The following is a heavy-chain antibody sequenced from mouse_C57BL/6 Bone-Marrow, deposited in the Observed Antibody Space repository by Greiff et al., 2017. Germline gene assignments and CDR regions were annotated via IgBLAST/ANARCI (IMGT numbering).Heavy chain of an antibody. Sequence: EVKLVESGGDLVKPGGSLKLSCAASGFTFSSYGMSWVRQTPDKRLERVATISSGGSYTYYPDSVKGRFTISRDNAKNTLYLQMSSMKSEDTAMYYCARHEDDSSYNWYFDVWGTGTTVTVSS. D-gene: IGHD1-1*01. CDR3: ARHEDDSSYNWYFDV. CDR2: ISSGGSYT. V-gene: IGHV5-6*01. CDR1: GFTFSSYG. J-gene: IGHJ1*03.